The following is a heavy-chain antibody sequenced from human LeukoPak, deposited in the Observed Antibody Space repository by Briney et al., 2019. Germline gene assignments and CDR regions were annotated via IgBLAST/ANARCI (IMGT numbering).Heavy chain of an antibody. V-gene: IGHV3-23*01. CDR3: AKGWGRSSQKDYFDY. CDR2: ISGSGGST. Sequence: PGGSLRLSRAASGFTFSSYAMSWVRQAPGKGLEWVSSISGSGGSTYYADSVKGRFTISRDNSKNTLYLQMNSLRAEDTAVYYCAKGWGRSSQKDYFDYWGQGTLVTVSS. D-gene: IGHD6-6*01. CDR1: GFTFSSYA. J-gene: IGHJ4*02.